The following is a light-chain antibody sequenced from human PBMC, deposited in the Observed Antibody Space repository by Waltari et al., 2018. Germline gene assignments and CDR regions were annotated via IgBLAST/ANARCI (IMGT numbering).Light chain of an antibody. V-gene: IGLV1-44*01. J-gene: IGLJ3*02. CDR1: RSNIGDNI. CDR3: SAWDDSLNGWV. Sequence: QSVLTQPPSTSGTPGQRVTISCSGGRSNIGDNIVNWYQQFPGKAPKFLIYRNNQRPSGVPYRFSGSKSGTSASLVISGLLSEDEADYYCSAWDDSLNGWVFGGGTKLTVL. CDR2: RNN.